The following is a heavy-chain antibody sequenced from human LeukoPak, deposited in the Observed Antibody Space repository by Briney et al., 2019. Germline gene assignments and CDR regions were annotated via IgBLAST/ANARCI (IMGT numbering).Heavy chain of an antibody. Sequence: SETMSLTCTVSSRSISSYYWSWIRQPPGKGLEWIGYIYYSGSNNYNPSLKSRVTISVDTSKNQFSLKLSSVTAADTAGYYCAEPLIVGGGVSWFDPWGQGTLVTVSS. D-gene: IGHD1-26*01. J-gene: IGHJ5*02. V-gene: IGHV4-59*01. CDR1: SRSISSYY. CDR3: AEPLIVGGGVSWFDP. CDR2: IYYSGSN.